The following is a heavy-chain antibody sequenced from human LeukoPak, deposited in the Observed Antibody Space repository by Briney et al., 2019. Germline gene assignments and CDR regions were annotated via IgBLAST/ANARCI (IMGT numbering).Heavy chain of an antibody. CDR3: ARDIRITIFGVVIDAFDI. J-gene: IGHJ3*02. Sequence: SETLSLTXAVSGGSLSDYFWNWIRQPPGKGLEWIGEINHSGRTNYNPSLKSRVTISVDTSKNQFSLKLSSVTAADTAVYYCARDIRITIFGVVIDAFDIWGQGTMVTVSS. CDR1: GGSLSDYF. V-gene: IGHV4-34*01. CDR2: INHSGRT. D-gene: IGHD3-3*01.